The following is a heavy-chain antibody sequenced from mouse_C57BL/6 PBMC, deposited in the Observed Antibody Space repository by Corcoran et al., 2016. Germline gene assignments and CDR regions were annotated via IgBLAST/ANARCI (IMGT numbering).Heavy chain of an antibody. J-gene: IGHJ3*01. D-gene: IGHD2-4*01. Sequence: EVQLQQSGPELVKPGASVKIPCKASGYTFTDYNMDWVKQSHGKSLEWIGDINPNNGGTIYNQKFKGKATLTVDKSSSTAYMELRSLTSEDTAVYYCARHYDYDYWFAYWGQGTLVTVSA. CDR2: INPNNGGT. V-gene: IGHV1-18*01. CDR1: GYTFTDYN. CDR3: ARHYDYDYWFAY.